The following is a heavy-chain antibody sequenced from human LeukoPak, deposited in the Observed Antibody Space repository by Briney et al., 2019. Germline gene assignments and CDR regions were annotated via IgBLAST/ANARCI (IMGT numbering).Heavy chain of an antibody. V-gene: IGHV1-2*02. J-gene: IGHJ3*02. CDR2: INPNSGGT. CDR3: ASRDAVVMPSADAFDI. Sequence: GASVKVSGKASGYTFTGYYMHWVRQAPGQGLEWMGWINPNSGGTNYAQKFQGRVTMTRDTSISTAYMELSRLRSDDTAVYYCASRDAVVMPSADAFDIWGQGTMVTVSS. CDR1: GYTFTGYY. D-gene: IGHD4-23*01.